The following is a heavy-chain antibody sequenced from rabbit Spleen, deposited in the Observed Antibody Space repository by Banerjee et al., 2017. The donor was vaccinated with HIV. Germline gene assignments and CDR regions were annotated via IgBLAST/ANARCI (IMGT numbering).Heavy chain of an antibody. CDR1: GFDFSYGYV. CDR2: INSFTGRP. V-gene: IGHV1S45*01. D-gene: IGHD1-1*01. Sequence: QEQLVESGGGLVQPEGSLTLTCKASGFDFSYGYVMSWVRQAPGKGLEWIASINSFTGRPVYAAWVKHRFTVSKASWTTVTLQMTSLTAADTARYFCARELPDVSGWNFNLWGPGTLVTVS. CDR3: ARELPDVSGWNFNL. J-gene: IGHJ4*01.